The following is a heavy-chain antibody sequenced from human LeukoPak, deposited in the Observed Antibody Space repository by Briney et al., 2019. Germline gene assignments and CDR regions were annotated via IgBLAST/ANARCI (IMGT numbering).Heavy chain of an antibody. Sequence: SGGSLRLSCAASGFTFSSYWMHWVRQAPGKGLEWVANIRQDGSEKYYVDSVKGRFTISRDNAKNSLYLQMNSLRAEDTAVYSCVRDGDTSGYTNWGRGTLVTVSS. CDR1: GFTFSSYW. V-gene: IGHV3-7*01. CDR2: IRQDGSEK. D-gene: IGHD3-22*01. CDR3: VRDGDTSGYTN. J-gene: IGHJ4*02.